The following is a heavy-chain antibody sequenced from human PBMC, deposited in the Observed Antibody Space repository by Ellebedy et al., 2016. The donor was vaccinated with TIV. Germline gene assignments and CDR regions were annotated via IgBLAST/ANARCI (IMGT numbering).Heavy chain of an antibody. CDR2: INPKNGDT. Sequence: AASVKVSCKASGYTFIGYYMHWVRQAPGQGLEWMGWINPKNGDTSYAQTFQGRVTMTRDTSISTAYMELSRLGSEDTAVYYCGRSGYGSGWSFDYWGQGTLVTVSS. V-gene: IGHV1-2*02. CDR3: GRSGYGSGWSFDY. CDR1: GYTFIGYY. D-gene: IGHD6-19*01. J-gene: IGHJ4*02.